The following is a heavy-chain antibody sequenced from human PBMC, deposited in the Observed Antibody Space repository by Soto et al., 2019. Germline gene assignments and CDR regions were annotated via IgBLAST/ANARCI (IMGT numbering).Heavy chain of an antibody. Sequence: SSETLSLTCTVSGGSISSYYWSWIRQPPGKGLEWIGYIYYSGSTNYNPSLKSRVTISVDTSKNQFSLKLSSVTAEDTAVYYCAKDGVEGYYDFWSTNWFDPWGQGTLVTVPQ. CDR1: GGSISSYY. J-gene: IGHJ5*02. D-gene: IGHD3-3*01. CDR3: AKDGVEGYYDFWSTNWFDP. V-gene: IGHV4-59*12. CDR2: IYYSGST.